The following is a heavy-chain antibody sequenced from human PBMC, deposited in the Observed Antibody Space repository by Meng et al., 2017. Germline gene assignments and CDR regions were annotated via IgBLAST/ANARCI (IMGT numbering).Heavy chain of an antibody. CDR1: VYTFTSYG. CDR3: ARGGIAVAIDY. CDR2: ISAYNGNT. J-gene: IGHJ4*02. D-gene: IGHD6-19*01. V-gene: IGHV1-18*01. Sequence: VQPCKSGAEVKNPGDSVKFSCTSSVYTFTSYGISWVRQAPGKGLEWMGWISAYNGNTNYAQKLQGRVTMTTDTSTSTAYMELRSLRSDDTAVYYCARGGIAVAIDYWGQGTLVTVSS.